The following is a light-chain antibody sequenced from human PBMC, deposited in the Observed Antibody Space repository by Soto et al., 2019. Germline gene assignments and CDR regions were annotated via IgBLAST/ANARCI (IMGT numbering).Light chain of an antibody. CDR1: SSDVGGYKY. CDR3: SSYAGSNNYV. CDR2: EVT. Sequence: QSVLTQPPSASGSPGQSVTISCTGTSSDVGGYKYVSWYQHHPGKAPKLMIYEVTKRPSGVPDRFSGSKSGNTASLTVSGLQAADEADYYCSSYAGSNNYVFGTGTKVTVL. J-gene: IGLJ1*01. V-gene: IGLV2-8*01.